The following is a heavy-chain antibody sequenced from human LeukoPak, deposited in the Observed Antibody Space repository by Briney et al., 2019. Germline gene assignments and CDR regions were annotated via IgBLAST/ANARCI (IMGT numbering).Heavy chain of an antibody. V-gene: IGHV3-21*01. CDR1: GFTFSKYN. CDR2: ITSSSSFI. D-gene: IGHD4-11*01. J-gene: IGHJ4*02. CDR3: AKDAQRGFDYSNSLQY. Sequence: PGGSLRLSCAASGFTFSKYNMNWVRQAPGKGVEWVSFITSSSSFIYYADSVKGRFSISRDNSKNTVSLQMNSLRAEDTAVYFCAKDAQRGFDYSNSLQYWGKGTLVTVSS.